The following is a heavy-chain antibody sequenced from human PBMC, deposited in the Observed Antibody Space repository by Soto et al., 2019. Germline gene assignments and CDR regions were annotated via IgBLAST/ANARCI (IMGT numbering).Heavy chain of an antibody. CDR3: VSDGYDSSGYYYYLY. CDR1: GYTFTSYG. V-gene: IGHV1-18*01. D-gene: IGHD3-22*01. CDR2: ISAYNGST. Sequence: GASVKVSCKASGYTFTSYGISWVRQAPGQGLEWMGWISAYNGSTNYAQKLQGRVTMTTDTSTSTAYMELRSLRSDDTAVYYCVSDGYDSSGYYYYLYWGQGTLVTVSS. J-gene: IGHJ4*02.